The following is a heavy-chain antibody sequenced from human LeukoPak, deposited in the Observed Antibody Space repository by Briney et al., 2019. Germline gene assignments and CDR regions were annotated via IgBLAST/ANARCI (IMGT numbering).Heavy chain of an antibody. V-gene: IGHV1-18*01. CDR2: ISAYNGNT. CDR1: GYTFTSYG. Sequence: ASVKVSCKATGYTFTSYGISWVRQAPGQGLEWMGWISAYNGNTNYAQKLQGRVTMTTDTSTSTAYMELRSLRSDDTAVYYCASEAEGNWFDPWGQGTLVTVSS. D-gene: IGHD6-13*01. CDR3: ASEAEGNWFDP. J-gene: IGHJ5*02.